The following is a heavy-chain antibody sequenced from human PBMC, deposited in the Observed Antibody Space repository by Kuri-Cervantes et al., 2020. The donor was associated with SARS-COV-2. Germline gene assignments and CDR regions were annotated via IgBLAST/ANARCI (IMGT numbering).Heavy chain of an antibody. CDR3: ARGESGTWSREGNDS. CDR2: ISAYNGNT. V-gene: IGHV1-18*04. D-gene: IGHD3-10*01. Sequence: ASVKVSCKASGYTFTSYGISWVRQAPGQGLEWMGWISAYNGNTNYAQKLQGRVTMTRDTSISTAYMELRTLISDDTAVYYCARGESGTWSREGNDSLGQGTLVTVSS. CDR1: GYTFTSYG. J-gene: IGHJ5*01.